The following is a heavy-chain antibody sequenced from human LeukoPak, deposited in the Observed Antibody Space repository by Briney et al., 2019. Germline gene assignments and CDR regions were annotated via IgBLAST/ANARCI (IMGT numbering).Heavy chain of an antibody. CDR3: ARARIVVVPAALYYMDV. CDR2: ISAYNGNT. CDR1: GSTFTSYG. D-gene: IGHD2-2*01. V-gene: IGHV1-18*01. Sequence: ASVKVSCKASGSTFTSYGSSWVRQAPGQGLEWMGWISAYNGNTNYAQKLQSRVTMTTDTSTSTAYTELRSLRYDDTAVYYCARARIVVVPAALYYMDVWGKGTTVTVSS. J-gene: IGHJ6*03.